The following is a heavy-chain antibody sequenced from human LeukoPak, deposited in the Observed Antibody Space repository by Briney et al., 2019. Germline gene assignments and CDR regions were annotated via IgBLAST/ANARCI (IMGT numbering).Heavy chain of an antibody. D-gene: IGHD3-3*01. J-gene: IGHJ6*03. CDR3: ARGSPFTKYYYMDV. Sequence: SGGSLRLSCAASGFTFSSYSMNWVRQAPGKGLEWVSYISSSSSTIYYADSVKGRFTISRDNAKNSLYLQMNSLRAEDTAVYYCARGSPFTKYYYMDVWGKGTTVTVSS. CDR1: GFTFSSYS. CDR2: ISSSSSTI. V-gene: IGHV3-48*01.